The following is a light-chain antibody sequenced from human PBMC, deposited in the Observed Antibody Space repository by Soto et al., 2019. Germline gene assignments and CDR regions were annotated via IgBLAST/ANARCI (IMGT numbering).Light chain of an antibody. CDR2: AAS. CDR3: QQYYSSLT. V-gene: IGKV1-8*01. Sequence: AIRMTQSPSSFSASTGDRVTITCRASQRISSYLAWYQQKPGKAPKLLIYAASTLQSGVPSRFSGSGSGTDFTLTISCLQSEDFATYYCQQYYSSLTFGGGTKVEIK. CDR1: QRISSY. J-gene: IGKJ4*01.